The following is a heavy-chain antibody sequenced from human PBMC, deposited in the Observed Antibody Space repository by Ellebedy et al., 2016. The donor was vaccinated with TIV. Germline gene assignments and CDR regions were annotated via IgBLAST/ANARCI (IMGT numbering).Heavy chain of an antibody. CDR2: FSDST. CDR1: GFTFSSSA. V-gene: IGHV3-23*01. Sequence: GESLKISCAASGFTFSSSAMSWVRQAPGKGLEWVSHFSDSTYYADFVKGRFTISRDNSKNTMYLQMNSLRAEDTAIYYCAKDQVGGDGRWVFDLWGQGTMVTVSS. J-gene: IGHJ3*01. CDR3: AKDQVGGDGRWVFDL. D-gene: IGHD3-16*01.